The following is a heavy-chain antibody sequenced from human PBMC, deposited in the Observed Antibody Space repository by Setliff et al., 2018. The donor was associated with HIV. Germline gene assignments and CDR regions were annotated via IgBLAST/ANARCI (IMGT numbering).Heavy chain of an antibody. J-gene: IGHJ6*03. V-gene: IGHV3-7*03. CDR1: GFTFSDYW. CDR2: IKQDGSEK. CDR3: ARGRRVSSNYYYYYYMDV. Sequence: GVLRLSCAASGFTFSDYWTTWVRQAPGKGLEWVANIKQDGSEKYCVDSVKGRFTISRDNAKNSLYLQMNSLGAEDTAVYYCARGRRVSSNYYYYYYMDVWGKGTTVTVSS. D-gene: IGHD2-2*01.